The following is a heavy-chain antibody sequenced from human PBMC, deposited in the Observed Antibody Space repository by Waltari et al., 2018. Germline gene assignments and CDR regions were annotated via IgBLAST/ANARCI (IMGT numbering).Heavy chain of an antibody. J-gene: IGHJ4*02. V-gene: IGHV1-8*01. CDR1: GYTFTTYD. D-gene: IGHD3-22*01. CDR3: ARTITYYYDSSGYYRYYFDY. Sequence: QLQLVQPGAEVKKPRASVKVSCKASGYTFTTYDINRVRQATGQGRGWLGWMNPNSGNTGYAQKVQGRVTMTRNTSISTAYMELSSLRSEDTAVYYCARTITYYYDSSGYYRYYFDYWGQGTLVTVSS. CDR2: MNPNSGNT.